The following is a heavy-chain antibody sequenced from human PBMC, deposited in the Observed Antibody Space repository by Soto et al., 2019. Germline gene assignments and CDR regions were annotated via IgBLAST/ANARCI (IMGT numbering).Heavy chain of an antibody. D-gene: IGHD5-12*01. CDR2: ISANNGNT. Sequence: QVQLVQSGAEVKKPGASVKVSCKASGYTFTSYGINWVRQAPGQGIEWMGWISANNGNTHYAQKLQCRVTMTTDTATSTAYMELRSLRSDDTAVYYCARVQSGYDFAYWGQGTLVTVSS. J-gene: IGHJ4*02. V-gene: IGHV1-18*01. CDR3: ARVQSGYDFAY. CDR1: GYTFTSYG.